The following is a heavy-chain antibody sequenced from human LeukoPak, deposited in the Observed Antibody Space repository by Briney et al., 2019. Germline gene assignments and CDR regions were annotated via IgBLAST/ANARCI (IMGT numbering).Heavy chain of an antibody. J-gene: IGHJ6*03. D-gene: IGHD2-2*01. CDR3: ARVVPAAIVMDV. Sequence: PSETLSLTCTVSGGSISSSSYYWGWIRQPPGKGLEWIGRIYTSGSTNYNPSLKSRVTMSVDTSKNQFSLKLSSVTAADTAVYYCARVVPAAIVMDVWGKGTTVTVSS. CDR1: GGSISSSSYY. V-gene: IGHV4-39*07. CDR2: IYTSGST.